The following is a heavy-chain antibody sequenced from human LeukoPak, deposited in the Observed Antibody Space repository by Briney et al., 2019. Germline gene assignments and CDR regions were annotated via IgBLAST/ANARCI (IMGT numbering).Heavy chain of an antibody. J-gene: IGHJ3*02. CDR2: ISSSSSYI. CDR1: GFTFSSYS. D-gene: IGHD6-19*01. CDR3: AGETGAVASDAFDI. Sequence: GGSLRLSCAASGFTFSSYSRNWVRQAPGKGLEWVSSISSSSSYIYYADSVKGRFTISRDNAKNSLYLQMNSLRAEDTAVYYCAGETGAVASDAFDIWGQGTMVTVSS. V-gene: IGHV3-21*01.